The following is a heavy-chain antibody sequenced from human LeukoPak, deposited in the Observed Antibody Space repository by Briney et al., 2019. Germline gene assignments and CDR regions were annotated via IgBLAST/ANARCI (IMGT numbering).Heavy chain of an antibody. Sequence: GRSLRLSCAASGFTFSSYAMHWVRQAPGKGLEWVAVISYDGSNKYYADSVKGRFTISRDNSKNTLYLQMNSLRAEDTAVYYCARDGFGVVPAALIYYYYGMDVWGQGTTVTVSS. D-gene: IGHD2-2*01. J-gene: IGHJ6*02. CDR1: GFTFSSYA. V-gene: IGHV3-30-3*01. CDR2: ISYDGSNK. CDR3: ARDGFGVVPAALIYYYYGMDV.